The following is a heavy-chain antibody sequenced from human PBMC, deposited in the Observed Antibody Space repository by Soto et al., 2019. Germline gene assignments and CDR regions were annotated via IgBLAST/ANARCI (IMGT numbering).Heavy chain of an antibody. CDR1: GYTFTGYY. V-gene: IGHV1-2*02. Sequence: ASVKVSCKASGYTFTGYYMHWVRQAPGQGLEWMGWINPNSGGTNYAQKFQGRVTMTRDTSISTAYMELSRLRSDDTAVYYCARDRADAVLYGMDVWGQGTTVTVSS. CDR3: ARDRADAVLYGMDV. D-gene: IGHD1-26*01. J-gene: IGHJ6*02. CDR2: INPNSGGT.